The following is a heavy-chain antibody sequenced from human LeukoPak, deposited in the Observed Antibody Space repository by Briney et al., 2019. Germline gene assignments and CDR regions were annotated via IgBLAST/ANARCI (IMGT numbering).Heavy chain of an antibody. V-gene: IGHV4-39*01. J-gene: IGHJ4*02. CDR2: IYYTRST. CDR1: GGSISSSTYF. Sequence: WGTLCLTCTVSGGSISSSTYFWGWIRPPPGKGLEWIGTIYYTRSTYYNPSLKCRVTISVDTSKNQFSMKVKSVTAADTSVYYCERRLNGLTIDDWGQGTLVTVSS. CDR3: ERRLNGLTIDD. D-gene: IGHD1-1*01.